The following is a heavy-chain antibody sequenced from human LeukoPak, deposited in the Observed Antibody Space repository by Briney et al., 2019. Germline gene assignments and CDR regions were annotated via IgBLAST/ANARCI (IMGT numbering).Heavy chain of an antibody. J-gene: IGHJ4*02. Sequence: GGSLRLSCAASGFTFSDYYMSWIRQAPGKGLEWVSYISSSGSTIYYADSVKGRFTISRDNAENSLYLQMNSLRAEDTAVYYCARDYYDSSGYYYFDYWGQGTLVTVSS. CDR2: ISSSGSTI. CDR1: GFTFSDYY. D-gene: IGHD3-22*01. CDR3: ARDYYDSSGYYYFDY. V-gene: IGHV3-11*04.